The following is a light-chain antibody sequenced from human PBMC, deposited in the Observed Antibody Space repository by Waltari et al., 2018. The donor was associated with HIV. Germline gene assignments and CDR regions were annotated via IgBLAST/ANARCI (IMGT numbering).Light chain of an antibody. CDR1: SSNIATNS. Sequence: QSVLTQPPSVSATPGQKVTISCSGSSSNIATNSVSWYQHFPGTVPKVLIYDNHKRSSGIPDRFSGSKSGTSATLDISGLQTGDEAHYYCGTWDTSLIAWIFGTGTKVTVL. CDR2: DNH. J-gene: IGLJ1*01. CDR3: GTWDTSLIAWI. V-gene: IGLV1-51*01.